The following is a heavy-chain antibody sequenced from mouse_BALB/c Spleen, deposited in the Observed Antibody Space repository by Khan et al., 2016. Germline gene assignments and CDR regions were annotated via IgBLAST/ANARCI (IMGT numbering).Heavy chain of an antibody. D-gene: IGHD2-4*01. CDR3: ARSPYDYDVGFAY. CDR1: GFNIKDTY. J-gene: IGHJ3*01. CDR2: IDPANGNT. Sequence: EVELVESGAELVKPGASVKLSCTATGFNIKDTYMHWVKQRPEQGLEWIGRIDPANGNTKYDPKFQGKATITADTSSNTAYLQPSSLTSEDTAVYYYARSPYDYDVGFAYWGQGTLVTVSA. V-gene: IGHV14-3*02.